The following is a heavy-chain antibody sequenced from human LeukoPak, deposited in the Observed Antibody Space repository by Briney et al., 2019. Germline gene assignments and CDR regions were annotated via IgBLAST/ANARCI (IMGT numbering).Heavy chain of an antibody. J-gene: IGHJ6*03. CDR3: ARVNYGSGSYQPYYYHKDV. V-gene: IGHV4-4*07. Sequence: SETLSLTCTVSGGSISSYYWSWIRQPAGKGLEWIGRIYTSGSTNYNPSLKSRVTMSVDTSKNQFSLKLSSVTAADTAVYYCARVNYGSGSYQPYYYHKDVWGKGTTVNVSS. CDR2: IYTSGST. CDR1: GGSISSYY. D-gene: IGHD3-10*01.